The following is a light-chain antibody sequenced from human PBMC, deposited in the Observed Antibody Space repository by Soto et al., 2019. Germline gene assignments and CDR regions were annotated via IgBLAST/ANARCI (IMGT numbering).Light chain of an antibody. CDR2: TNN. V-gene: IGLV1-44*01. Sequence: QSVLTQPPSAPGTAGQRIIISCSGSTSNIESHSVNWYQQVPGTAPKLLIVTNNQRPSGVPDRFSGSKSGASASLAISGLQSEDEATYYCATWDDSRKGVFGTGTKVTVL. J-gene: IGLJ1*01. CDR3: ATWDDSRKGV. CDR1: TSNIESHS.